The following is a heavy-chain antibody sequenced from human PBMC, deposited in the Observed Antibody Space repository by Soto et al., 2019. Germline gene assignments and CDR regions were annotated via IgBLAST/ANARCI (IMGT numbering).Heavy chain of an antibody. CDR3: ASAYDSSGCLDY. Sequence: SVEVSCKSSGGTFSSSAITCVRPAPGQGLEWMGGIIPIFGTANYAQKFQGRVTITADESTSTAYMELSSLRSEDTAVYYCASAYDSSGCLDYWGQGTLVTIS. D-gene: IGHD3-22*01. CDR2: IIPIFGTA. V-gene: IGHV1-69*13. J-gene: IGHJ4*02. CDR1: GGTFSSSA.